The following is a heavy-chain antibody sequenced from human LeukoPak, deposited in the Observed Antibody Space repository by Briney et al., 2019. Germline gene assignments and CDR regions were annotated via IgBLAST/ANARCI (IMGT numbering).Heavy chain of an antibody. CDR3: AKDLYDSSGSRYDY. CDR1: GFTFSNYA. V-gene: IGHV3-23*01. D-gene: IGHD3-22*01. J-gene: IGHJ4*02. CDR2: MSESGSST. Sequence: GGSLRLSCAASGFTFSNYAMSWVRQAPGKGLEWVAAMSESGSSTWYADSVKGRLTISRDNSKDTLFLQMNSLRAEDTAVYYCAKDLYDSSGSRYDYWGQGTLVTVSS.